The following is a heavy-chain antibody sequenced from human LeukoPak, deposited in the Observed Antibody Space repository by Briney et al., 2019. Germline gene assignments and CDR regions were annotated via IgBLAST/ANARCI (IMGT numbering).Heavy chain of an antibody. CDR3: TRGAGWLIDY. CDR1: GGSISSYY. CDR2: IYYTGST. Sequence: PSETLSLTCTVSGGSISSYYWSWIRQPPGKGLEWIGYIYYTGSTNYNPSLKSRATISVDTSKNHFSLKLNSVTTADTAVYYCTRGAGWLIDYWGQGILVTVSS. D-gene: IGHD3-16*01. V-gene: IGHV4-59*01. J-gene: IGHJ4*02.